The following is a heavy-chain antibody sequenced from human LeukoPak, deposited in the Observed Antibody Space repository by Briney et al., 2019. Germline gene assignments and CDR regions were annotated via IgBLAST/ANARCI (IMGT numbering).Heavy chain of an antibody. CDR3: ARVGSSGYWHYFDY. V-gene: IGHV4-38-2*02. CDR1: AYPISSGYY. J-gene: IGHJ4*02. Sequence: TSETLSLTCIVSAYPISSGYYWGWIRPPPGKGLEWIGSIYHSGSTSYNPSHKGRVTISVDTSKNQISLNLTSVTAADTAIYYCARVGSSGYWHYFDYWGQGALVTVSS. D-gene: IGHD3-22*01. CDR2: IYHSGST.